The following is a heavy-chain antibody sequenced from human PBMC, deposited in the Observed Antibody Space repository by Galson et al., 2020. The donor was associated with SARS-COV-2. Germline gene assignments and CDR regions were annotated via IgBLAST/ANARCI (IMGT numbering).Heavy chain of an antibody. CDR3: ARGRRDASAAFTIGSYYYYMDV. V-gene: IGHV4-34*01. Sequence: SETLSLTCAAYGGSFRDNYWNWIRQSPGKGLEWIGEVNHSGGTSYNSSLSSRVTLSVDASKNQFSLMLRSATAADTAVYYCARGRRDASAAFTIGSYYYYMDVWAKGTTVTVSS. D-gene: IGHD6-25*01. CDR1: GGSFRDNY. J-gene: IGHJ6*03. CDR2: VNHSGGT.